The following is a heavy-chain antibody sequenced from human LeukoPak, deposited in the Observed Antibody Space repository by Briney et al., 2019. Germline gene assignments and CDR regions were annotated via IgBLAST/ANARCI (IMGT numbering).Heavy chain of an antibody. Sequence: SGTLSLTCTVSGGSISSSSYYWGWTRQPPGKGLEWIGSIYYSGSTYYNPSLKRRVTISVDTSKNQCSLKLSSVTAADTAVYYCARQSTGRFDYWGEGTLVTVSS. V-gene: IGHV4-39*01. CDR2: IYYSGST. CDR1: GGSISSSSYY. CDR3: ARQSTGRFDY. D-gene: IGHD2-8*02. J-gene: IGHJ4*02.